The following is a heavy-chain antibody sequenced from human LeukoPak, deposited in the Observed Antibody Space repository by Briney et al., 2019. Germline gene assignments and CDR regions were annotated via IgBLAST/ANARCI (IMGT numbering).Heavy chain of an antibody. CDR1: GYTFIGYY. Sequence: GASVSVSFKASGYTFIGYYMHWVRQAPGQGVEWMGWIYPNSGGTNYAQQFQGRVTMTTDTSISTAYMELSRLRSDDTAMYYCARDYRAAGSVDYWGQGTLVTVSS. V-gene: IGHV1-2*02. CDR2: IYPNSGGT. J-gene: IGHJ4*02. D-gene: IGHD6-13*01. CDR3: ARDYRAAGSVDY.